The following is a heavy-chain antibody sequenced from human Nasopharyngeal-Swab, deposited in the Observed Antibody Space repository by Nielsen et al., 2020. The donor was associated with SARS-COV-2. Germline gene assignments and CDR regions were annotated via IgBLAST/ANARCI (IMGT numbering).Heavy chain of an antibody. D-gene: IGHD6-6*01. CDR3: ARDSSSSDYAFDI. CDR2: IYYSGST. V-gene: IGHV4-31*03. Sequence: LRLSCTVSGGSISSGGYYWSWIRQHPGKGLEWIGYIYYSGSTYYNPSLKSRVTISVDTAKNQFSLKLSSVTAADTAVYYCARDSSSSDYAFDIWGQGTMVTVSS. J-gene: IGHJ3*02. CDR1: GGSISSGGYY.